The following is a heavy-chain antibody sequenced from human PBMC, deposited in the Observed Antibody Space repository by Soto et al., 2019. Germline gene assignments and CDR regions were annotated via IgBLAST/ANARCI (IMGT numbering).Heavy chain of an antibody. Sequence: EASVKVSCKASRGTFSSYTISWVRQAPGQGLEWMGRIIPILGIANYAQKFQGRVTITADKSTSTAYMELSSLRSEDTAVYYCAVVYYYILTGYDELNYYYDYGMDVWGQGTTVTVSS. CDR3: AVVYYYILTGYDELNYYYDYGMDV. CDR1: RGTFSSYT. V-gene: IGHV1-69*02. CDR2: IIPILGIA. J-gene: IGHJ6*02. D-gene: IGHD3-9*01.